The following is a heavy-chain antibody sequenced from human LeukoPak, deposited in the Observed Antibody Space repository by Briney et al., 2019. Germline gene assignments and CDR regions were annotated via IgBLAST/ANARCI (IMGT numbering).Heavy chain of an antibody. CDR1: GFTFSSYG. D-gene: IGHD4-23*01. CDR3: ARDNSIGGRGWWFDP. J-gene: IGHJ5*02. Sequence: GGSLRLSCAASGFTFSSYGMHWVRQAPGKGLEWVALISYDGTNKYYADSVQGRFTISRDNSKNTLYLQMSSLRSEDTAVYYCARDNSIGGRGWWFDPWGQGTLVTVSS. V-gene: IGHV3-30*03. CDR2: ISYDGTNK.